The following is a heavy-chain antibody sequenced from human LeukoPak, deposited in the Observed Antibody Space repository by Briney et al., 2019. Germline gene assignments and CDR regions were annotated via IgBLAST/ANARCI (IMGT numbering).Heavy chain of an antibody. D-gene: IGHD2-2*01. V-gene: IGHV3-21*01. CDR1: GFTFSSYS. J-gene: IGHJ4*02. CDR3: ANEQYQLLWLFDY. Sequence: PGGSLRLSCAASGFTFSSYSMNWVRQAPGKGLEWVSSISSSSSYIYYADSVKGRFTISRDNAKNSLYLQMNSLRAEDTAVYYCANEQYQLLWLFDYWGQGTLVTVSS. CDR2: ISSSSSYI.